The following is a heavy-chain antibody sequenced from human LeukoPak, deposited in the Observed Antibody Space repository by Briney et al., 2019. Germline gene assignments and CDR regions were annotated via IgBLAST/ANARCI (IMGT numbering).Heavy chain of an antibody. V-gene: IGHV1-46*01. CDR1: GYTFTSYY. CDR3: TRGALGPHGNQAAAGPVDY. Sequence: VASVKVSCKASGYTFTSYYMHWVRQAPGQGLEWMGIINPSGGSTSYAQKFQGRVTMTRDMSTSTVYMELSSLRSEDTAVYYCTRGALGPHGNQAAAGPVDYWGQGTLVTVSS. J-gene: IGHJ4*02. CDR2: INPSGGST. D-gene: IGHD6-13*01.